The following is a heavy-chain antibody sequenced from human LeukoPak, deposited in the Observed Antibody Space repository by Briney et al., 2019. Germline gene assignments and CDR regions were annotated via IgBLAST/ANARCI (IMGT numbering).Heavy chain of an antibody. Sequence: SGGSLRLSCAASGFTFSSYAMHWVRQAPGKGLEWVAVISYDRSNKYYADSVKGRFTISRDNAKNTLYLQMNSLRAEDTAVYYCARESGIAAALDLWGQGTLVTVSS. D-gene: IGHD6-13*01. CDR1: GFTFSSYA. CDR3: ARESGIAAALDL. V-gene: IGHV3-30*04. CDR2: ISYDRSNK. J-gene: IGHJ5*02.